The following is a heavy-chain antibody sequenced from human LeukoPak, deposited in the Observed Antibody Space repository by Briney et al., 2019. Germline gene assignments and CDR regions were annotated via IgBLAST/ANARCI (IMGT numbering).Heavy chain of an antibody. CDR1: GFTFSSYA. Sequence: GGSLRLSCAASGFTFSSYAMSWVRQAPGKGLEYVSAISSNGGSTYYANSVKGRFTISRDNSKSSLYLQMGSLRPEDMAVYYCAREAFGMGAKYFDYWGQGTLVTVSS. V-gene: IGHV3-64*01. J-gene: IGHJ4*02. D-gene: IGHD1-26*01. CDR2: ISSNGGST. CDR3: AREAFGMGAKYFDY.